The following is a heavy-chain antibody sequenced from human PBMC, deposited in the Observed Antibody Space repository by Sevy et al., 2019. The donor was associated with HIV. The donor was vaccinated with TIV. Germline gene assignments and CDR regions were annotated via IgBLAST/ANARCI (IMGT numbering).Heavy chain of an antibody. D-gene: IGHD2-21*01. J-gene: IGHJ4*02. CDR2: INQDGSQK. V-gene: IGHV3-7*01. CDR1: GFTFSDHF. Sequence: GGSLRLSCAASGFTFSDHFMDWVRKAPGKGLEWIANINQDGSQKNYVDSVKGRFTITRDNAKNLFSLQMNSLRVDDTAVYYCARELWPGDYWGQGTLVTVSS. CDR3: ARELWPGDY.